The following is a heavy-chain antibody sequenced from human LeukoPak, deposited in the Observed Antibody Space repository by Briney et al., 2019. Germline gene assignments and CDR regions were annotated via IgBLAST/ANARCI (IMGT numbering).Heavy chain of an antibody. Sequence: ASVKVSCEASGYTFNSYGISWVRQAPGQGLEWMGWISAHNGNTNYAQKLQGRVTMTTDTATSTAYMELGSLRSDDTAVYYCARDSHYSDTSGYSDYWGQGTLVTVSS. V-gene: IGHV1-18*01. CDR2: ISAHNGNT. CDR1: GYTFNSYG. CDR3: ARDSHYSDTSGYSDY. J-gene: IGHJ4*02. D-gene: IGHD3-22*01.